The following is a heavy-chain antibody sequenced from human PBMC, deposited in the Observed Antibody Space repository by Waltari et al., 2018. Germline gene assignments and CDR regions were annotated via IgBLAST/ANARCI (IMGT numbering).Heavy chain of an antibody. V-gene: IGHV3-43*01. D-gene: IGHD2-21*02. CDR3: TRVKRDWYYYGMDV. J-gene: IGHJ6*02. CDR1: DFTFADYT. Sequence: EVQLVESGGGVVQPGGSMTLSCAASDFTFADYTMHWVRQVPGKGLEWVSLITWDGAGTYYADSVKGRFTISRDNRKNSLFLQMNSLRTEDTALYYCTRVKRDWYYYGMDVWGRGTTVTVSS. CDR2: ITWDGAGT.